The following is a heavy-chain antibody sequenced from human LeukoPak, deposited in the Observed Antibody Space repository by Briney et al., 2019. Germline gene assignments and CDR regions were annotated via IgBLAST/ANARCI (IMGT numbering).Heavy chain of an antibody. J-gene: IGHJ4*02. CDR1: GFTFDDYA. D-gene: IGHD6-6*01. V-gene: IGHV3-9*01. Sequence: GGSLRLSCAASGFTFDDYAMHWVRQAPGKGLEWVTGISWNSGSIGYADSVKGRFTISRDNAKNSLYLHMNSLRAEDTALYYCAKDIAPFNVHSSSSGGFDYWGQGTLVTVSS. CDR2: ISWNSGSI. CDR3: AKDIAPFNVHSSSSGGFDY.